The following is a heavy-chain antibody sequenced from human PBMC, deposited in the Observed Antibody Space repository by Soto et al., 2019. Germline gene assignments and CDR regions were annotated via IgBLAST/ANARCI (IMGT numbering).Heavy chain of an antibody. Sequence: PGGSLRLSCAASGFTFSTSSMNWVRQAPGKGLEWVSAISRSGGGTYYADSVKGRFTISRDNSKNTLYLQMNSLRAEDTAVYYCAKDQDPSQWFGELFNLITTHFDYWGQGTLVTVSS. D-gene: IGHD3-10*01. CDR2: ISRSGGGT. CDR3: AKDQDPSQWFGELFNLITTHFDY. V-gene: IGHV3-23*01. CDR1: GFTFSTSS. J-gene: IGHJ4*02.